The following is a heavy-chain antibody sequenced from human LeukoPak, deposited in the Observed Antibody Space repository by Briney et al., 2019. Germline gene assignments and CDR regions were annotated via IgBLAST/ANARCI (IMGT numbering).Heavy chain of an antibody. J-gene: IGHJ4*02. CDR3: ASVGLGY. D-gene: IGHD6-19*01. CDR1: GGSFSGYY. CDR2: INHSGST. V-gene: IGHV4-34*01. Sequence: SETLSLTCAVYGGSFSGYYWGWIRQPPGKGLEWIGEINHSGSTNYNPSLKSRVTISVDTSKNQFSLKLSSVTAADTAVYYCASVGLGYWGQGTLVTVSS.